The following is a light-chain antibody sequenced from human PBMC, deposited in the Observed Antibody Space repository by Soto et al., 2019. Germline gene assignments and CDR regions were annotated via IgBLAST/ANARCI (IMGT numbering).Light chain of an antibody. CDR1: SSDVGGSSY. Sequence: QSALTQPRSVSGSPGQSVTISCTGTSSDVGGSSYVSCYQQHPGKAPKVMIYDVSKRPSGVPDRFSGSKSGNTASLTISGLQAEDEADYYCCSHAGSYTYVLGTGTKVTVL. V-gene: IGLV2-11*01. J-gene: IGLJ1*01. CDR2: DVS. CDR3: CSHAGSYTYV.